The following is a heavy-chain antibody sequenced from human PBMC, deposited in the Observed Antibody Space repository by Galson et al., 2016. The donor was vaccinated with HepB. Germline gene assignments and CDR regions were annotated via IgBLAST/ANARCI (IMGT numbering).Heavy chain of an antibody. D-gene: IGHD3-16*02. Sequence: SVKVSCKASGHTFSTYIITWVRQAPGQGLEWMGWISLYNGNTKYSQKLQGRVTMTTDTSTSAAYMELRSLKFDDTAVYYCATVRDYVWRSYRRYYNFDSWGQGTLVTVSS. CDR2: ISLYNGNT. CDR1: GHTFSTYI. J-gene: IGHJ4*02. CDR3: ATVRDYVWRSYRRYYNFDS. V-gene: IGHV1-18*01.